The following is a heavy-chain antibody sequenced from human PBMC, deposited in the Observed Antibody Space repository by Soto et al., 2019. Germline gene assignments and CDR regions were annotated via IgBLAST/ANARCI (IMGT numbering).Heavy chain of an antibody. CDR3: ARVVTHNYYYYYGMDV. J-gene: IGHJ6*02. V-gene: IGHV3-33*01. Sequence: PGGSLRLSCAASGFTFSSYGMHWVRQAPGKGLEWVAVIWYDGSNKYYADSVKGRFTISRDNSKNTLYLQMNSLRAEDTAVYYCARVVTHNYYYYYGMDVWGQGTTVTVSS. CDR1: GFTFSSYG. D-gene: IGHD5-18*01. CDR2: IWYDGSNK.